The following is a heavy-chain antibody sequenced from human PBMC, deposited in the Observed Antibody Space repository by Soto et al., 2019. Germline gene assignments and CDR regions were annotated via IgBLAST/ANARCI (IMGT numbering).Heavy chain of an antibody. CDR2: ISSSGSTI. CDR1: GLTCRSYE. CDR3: ASRDAYYDFWSGPMWSYGMDV. V-gene: IGHV3-48*03. J-gene: IGHJ6*02. Sequence: GGSRRLSSAGSGLTCRSYEINWVRQAPGEGLEWVSYISSSGSTIYYADSVKGRFTISRDNAKNSLYLQMNSLRAEDTAVYYCASRDAYYDFWSGPMWSYGMDVWGQGTTVTVSS. D-gene: IGHD3-3*01.